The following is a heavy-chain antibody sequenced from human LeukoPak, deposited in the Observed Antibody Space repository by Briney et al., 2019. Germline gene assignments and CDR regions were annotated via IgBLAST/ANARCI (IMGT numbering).Heavy chain of an antibody. V-gene: IGHV1-69*04. Sequence: GASVKVSCKASGGTFSSYAISWVRQAPGQGLEWMGRIIPILGIANYAQKFQGRVTITADKSTSTAYMELSSLRSEDTAVYYCARSQGGIQLWLLDYWGQGTLVTVSS. CDR2: IIPILGIA. J-gene: IGHJ4*02. CDR3: ARSQGGIQLWLLDY. CDR1: GGTFSSYA. D-gene: IGHD5-18*01.